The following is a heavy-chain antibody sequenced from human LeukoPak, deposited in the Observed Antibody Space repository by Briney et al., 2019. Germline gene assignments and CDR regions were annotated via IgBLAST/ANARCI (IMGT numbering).Heavy chain of an antibody. CDR1: GGSISSYY. CDR2: IYTSGST. V-gene: IGHV4-4*07. Sequence: PETLSLSCTVSGGSISSYYWSWIRQPAGKGLEWIGRIYTSGSTNYNPSLKSRVTMSVDTSKNQFSLKLSSVTAADTAVYYCASGNKEGAFDIWGQGTMVTVSS. CDR3: ASGNKEGAFDI. J-gene: IGHJ3*02.